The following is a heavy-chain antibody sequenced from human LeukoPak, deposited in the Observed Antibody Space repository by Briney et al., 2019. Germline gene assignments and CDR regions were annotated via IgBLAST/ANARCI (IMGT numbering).Heavy chain of an antibody. V-gene: IGHV4-39*01. CDR2: IYYSGST. Sequence: SETLSLTCTVPGGSTSSSSYYRGWIRQPPRKGLEWIGSIYYSGSTYYNPSVKTRLTISVDTSKNQFSLKLSSVTAADTAVYYCARLRMVLGPQIDYCGQGTLVTVSS. J-gene: IGHJ4*02. D-gene: IGHD3-10*01. CDR1: GGSTSSSSYY. CDR3: ARLRMVLGPQIDY.